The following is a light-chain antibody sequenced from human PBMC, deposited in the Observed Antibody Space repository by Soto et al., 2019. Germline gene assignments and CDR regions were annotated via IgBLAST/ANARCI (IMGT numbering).Light chain of an antibody. CDR3: MQGSHWPFT. CDR1: ESLVYSDGKTY. V-gene: IGKV2-30*01. CDR2: EVS. Sequence: DVVVAQSPLSLPVTLGQPASISCRSSESLVYSDGKTYVSWFQQRPGQSPRRLIYEVSNREPGVPARFSGSGSGTDFTLTISRVEPEDLGVYYCMQGSHWPFTFGPGTKMDIK. J-gene: IGKJ3*01.